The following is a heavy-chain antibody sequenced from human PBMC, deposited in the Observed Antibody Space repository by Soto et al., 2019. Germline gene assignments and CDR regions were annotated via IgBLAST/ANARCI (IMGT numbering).Heavy chain of an antibody. CDR2: IYYSGST. D-gene: IGHD3-22*01. CDR1: GGSISSSSYY. J-gene: IGHJ4*02. CDR3: ASLLRGGYDSSGYYFDY. V-gene: IGHV4-39*01. Sequence: SETLSLTCTVSGGSISSSSYYWGWIRQPPGKGLEWIGSIYYSGSTYYNPSLKSRVTISVDTSKNQFSLKLSSVTAADTAVYYCASLLRGGYDSSGYYFDYWGQGTLVTVSS.